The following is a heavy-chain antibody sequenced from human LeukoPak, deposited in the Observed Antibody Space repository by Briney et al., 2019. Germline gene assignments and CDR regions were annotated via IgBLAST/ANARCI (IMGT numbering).Heavy chain of an antibody. CDR1: GYTSTNYG. CDR2: ISINRGNT. Sequence: ASVKVSCKASGYTSTNYGISWVRQAPGQGLEWMGWISINRGNTNYAQKFQGRVSMTTDTSTNTAYMELRGLRSDDTAMYYCARDVGITVADSFDPWGQGTLVTVSS. CDR3: ARDVGITVADSFDP. J-gene: IGHJ5*02. V-gene: IGHV1-18*01. D-gene: IGHD6-19*01.